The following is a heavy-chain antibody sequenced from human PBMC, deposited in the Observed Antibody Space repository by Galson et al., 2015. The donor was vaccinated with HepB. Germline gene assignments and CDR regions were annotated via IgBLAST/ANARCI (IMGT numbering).Heavy chain of an antibody. CDR3: ARFVRSYCGGDCYSFDY. V-gene: IGHV3-11*06. D-gene: IGHD2-21*02. J-gene: IGHJ4*02. CDR1: GFTFSDYY. Sequence: SLRLSCAASGFTFSDYYMSWIRQAPGKGLEWVSYISSSSYTNYADSVKGRFTISRDNAKNSLYLQMNSLRAEDTAVYYCARFVRSYCGGDCYSFDYWGQGTLVTVSS. CDR2: ISSSSYT.